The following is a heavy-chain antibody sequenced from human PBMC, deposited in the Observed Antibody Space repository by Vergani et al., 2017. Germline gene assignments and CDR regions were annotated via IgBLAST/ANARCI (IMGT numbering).Heavy chain of an antibody. D-gene: IGHD4-11*01. V-gene: IGHV3-23*01. J-gene: IGHJ4*02. Sequence: EVQLLESGGGLVQPGGSLRLSCAASGFTFSSYAMSWVRQAPGKGLEWVSAISGSGGSTYYADPVKGRFTISRDNSKNTLYLQMNSLRAEDTAVYYCAKQQKGMTTVTLGYWGQGTLVTVSS. CDR3: AKQQKGMTTVTLGY. CDR2: ISGSGGST. CDR1: GFTFSSYA.